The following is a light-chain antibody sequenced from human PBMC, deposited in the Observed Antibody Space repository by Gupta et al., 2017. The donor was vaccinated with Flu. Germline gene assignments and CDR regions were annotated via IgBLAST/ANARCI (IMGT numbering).Light chain of an antibody. J-gene: IGKJ5*01. CDR1: QDITNF. V-gene: IGKV1-33*01. Sequence: DIQMTQSPLSLSASVGDRVTITCQASQDITNFLNWYQQKPGKVPKLLIYDASNLEAGVPSRFSGRGSGTHFTFTISSLQPEDIGTYYCQQYESLPITFGQGTRLDIK. CDR3: QQYESLPIT. CDR2: DAS.